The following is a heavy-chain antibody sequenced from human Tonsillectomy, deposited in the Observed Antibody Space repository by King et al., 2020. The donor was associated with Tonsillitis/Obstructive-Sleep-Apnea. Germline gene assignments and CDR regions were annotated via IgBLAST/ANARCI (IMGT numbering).Heavy chain of an antibody. J-gene: IGHJ4*02. D-gene: IGHD2-2*01. Sequence: VQLQESGPGLVKPSETLSLTCTVSGGSISSYYWSWIRQPPGKGLEWIGDIYYSGSTNYKPPLKSRVTISVETSKNKFSRKLSSVTAADTAVYYCARCTLWVVPAAFFDYWGQGTLVTVSS. CDR1: GGSISSYY. CDR2: IYYSGST. V-gene: IGHV4-59*01. CDR3: ARCTLWVVPAAFFDY.